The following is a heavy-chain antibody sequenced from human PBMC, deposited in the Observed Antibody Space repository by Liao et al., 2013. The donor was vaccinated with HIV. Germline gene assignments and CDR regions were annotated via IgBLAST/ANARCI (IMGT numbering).Heavy chain of an antibody. Sequence: QVQLQESGPGLVKPSQTLSLTCTVSGGSIRSGSYYWNWIRQPAGKGLEWIGRIYTSGSTNYNPSLKSRVTISVDTSKNQFSLKLSSVTAADTAVYYCAREFSGSYYWYFDLWGRGTLVTVSS. CDR2: IYTSGST. CDR3: AREFSGSYYWYFDL. D-gene: IGHD1-26*01. J-gene: IGHJ2*01. CDR1: GGSIRSGSYY. V-gene: IGHV4-61*02.